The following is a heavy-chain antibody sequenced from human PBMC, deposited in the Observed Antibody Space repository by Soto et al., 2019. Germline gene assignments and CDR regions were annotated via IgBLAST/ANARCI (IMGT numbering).Heavy chain of an antibody. CDR3: ARGSYDSFDYYYGMDV. J-gene: IGHJ6*02. Sequence: PGESLKISCKGSGYSFTSYWISWVRQMPGKGLEWMGRIDPSDSYTNYSPSFQGHVTTSADKSISTAYLQWSSLKASDTAMYYCARGSYDSFDYYYGMDVWGQGTTVTVSS. D-gene: IGHD3-16*01. CDR1: GYSFTSYW. V-gene: IGHV5-10-1*01. CDR2: IDPSDSYT.